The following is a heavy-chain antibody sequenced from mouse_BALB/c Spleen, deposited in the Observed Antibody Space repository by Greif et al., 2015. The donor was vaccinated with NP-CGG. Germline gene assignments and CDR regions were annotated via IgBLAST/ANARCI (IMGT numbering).Heavy chain of an antibody. CDR3: ARDGSPFAY. Sequence: EVKLLESGGGLVKPGGSLKLSCAASGFTFSSYAMSWVRQTPEKRLEWVASISSGGSTYYPDSVKGRFTISRDNARNILYLQMSSLRSEDTAMYYCARDGSPFAYWGQGTLVTVSA. J-gene: IGHJ3*01. V-gene: IGHV5-6-5*01. CDR2: ISSGGST. CDR1: GFTFSSYA. D-gene: IGHD1-1*01.